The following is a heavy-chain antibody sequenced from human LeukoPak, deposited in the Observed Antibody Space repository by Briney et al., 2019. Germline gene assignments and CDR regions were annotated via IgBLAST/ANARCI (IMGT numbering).Heavy chain of an antibody. Sequence: GGSLRLSCAASGVIFNQYWMSWVRQAPGRGLEWVANIDQDGSEKHYVDSVKGRFTISRDNARNSLYLQMNSLRAEDTAVYYCARVYIMGATIDRAGFDWGQGTLVTVSS. CDR2: IDQDGSEK. CDR1: GVIFNQYW. V-gene: IGHV3-7*01. D-gene: IGHD1-26*01. CDR3: ARVYIMGATIDRAGFD. J-gene: IGHJ4*02.